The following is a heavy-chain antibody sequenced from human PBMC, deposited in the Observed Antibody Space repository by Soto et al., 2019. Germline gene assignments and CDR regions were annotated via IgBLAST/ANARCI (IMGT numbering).Heavy chain of an antibody. CDR2: IYYSGTT. CDR3: ARESYYGSGATVVGY. Sequence: SEILSLTCTVSGGSISGYYWSWIRQPPGKGLEWIGYIYYSGTTSYNPSLNSRVTISVDTSKNQFSLKLNSVTAADTAVYYCARESYYGSGATVVGYWGLGTLVTV. V-gene: IGHV4-59*01. CDR1: GGSISGYY. D-gene: IGHD3-10*01. J-gene: IGHJ4*02.